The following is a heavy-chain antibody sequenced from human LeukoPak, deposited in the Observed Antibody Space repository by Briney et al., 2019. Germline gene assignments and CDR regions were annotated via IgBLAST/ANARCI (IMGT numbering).Heavy chain of an antibody. Sequence: GESLKMSCKGSGYSFTNYWISWVRQMPGKGLEWMGRIDPSDSYTNYSPSLQGHVTISADKSISTAYLQWSSLKASDTAMYYCARHINSGYDPFDYWGQGTLVTVSS. CDR3: ARHINSGYDPFDY. V-gene: IGHV5-10-1*01. D-gene: IGHD5-12*01. CDR2: IDPSDSYT. J-gene: IGHJ4*02. CDR1: GYSFTNYW.